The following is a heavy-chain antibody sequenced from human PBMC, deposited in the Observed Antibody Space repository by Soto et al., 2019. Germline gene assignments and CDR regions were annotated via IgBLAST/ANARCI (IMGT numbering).Heavy chain of an antibody. CDR1: GFSFSAFS. CDR2: ISSTSSTI. V-gene: IGHV3-48*02. Sequence: GGSLRLSCASSGFSFSAFSMNWVRQAPGKGLEWISYISSTSSTIYYADSVKGRFTISRDNAKNSLYLQMNSLRDEDTAVYYCAREGGRHCSPTRCYNAFDIWGLGTMVTVSS. D-gene: IGHD2-2*02. CDR3: AREGGRHCSPTRCYNAFDI. J-gene: IGHJ3*02.